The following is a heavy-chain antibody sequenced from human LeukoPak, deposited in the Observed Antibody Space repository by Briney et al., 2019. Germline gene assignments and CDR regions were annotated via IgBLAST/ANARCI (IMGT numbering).Heavy chain of an antibody. CDR3: AREANPSSWYSIDY. CDR2: SYSGGST. J-gene: IGHJ4*02. CDR1: GFTVSSNY. V-gene: IGHV3-66*01. D-gene: IGHD6-13*01. Sequence: GGSLRLSCAASGFTVSSNYMSLVRQAPGKGLEWVSVSYSGGSTYYADSVKGRFTISRDNSKNTLYLQMNSLRAEDTAVYYCAREANPSSWYSIDYWGQGTLVTVSS.